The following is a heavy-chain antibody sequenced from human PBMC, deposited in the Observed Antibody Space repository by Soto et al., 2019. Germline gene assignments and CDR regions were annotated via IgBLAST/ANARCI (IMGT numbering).Heavy chain of an antibody. J-gene: IGHJ4*02. V-gene: IGHV4-4*02. CDR2: IYHSGST. D-gene: IGHD1-7*01. Sequence: SETLSLTCAGSRGSISSSNWWSWVRQPPGKGLEWIGEIYHSGSTNYNPSLKSRVTISVDKSKNQFSLKLSSVTAADTAVYYCASAFRYNWHSRGFDYWGQGTLVPVSS. CDR3: ASAFRYNWHSRGFDY. CDR1: RGSISSSNW.